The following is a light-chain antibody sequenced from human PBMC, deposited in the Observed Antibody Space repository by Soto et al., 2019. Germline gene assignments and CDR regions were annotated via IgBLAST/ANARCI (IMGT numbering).Light chain of an antibody. Sequence: DIQMTQSPSSLSASVGDRVTITCRASQGITYYLAWYQQKPGKFPKILISAASTLQSGVPSRFSGSGSGTGCGLSMGGLQPEDVATYYCQKYNSAPPTFGQGTKVEIK. CDR2: AAS. CDR1: QGITYY. J-gene: IGKJ1*01. V-gene: IGKV1-27*01. CDR3: QKYNSAPPT.